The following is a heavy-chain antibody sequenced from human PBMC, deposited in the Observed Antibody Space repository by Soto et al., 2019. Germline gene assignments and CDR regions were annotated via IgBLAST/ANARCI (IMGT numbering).Heavy chain of an antibody. CDR2: IIPIFDTT. J-gene: IGHJ4*02. CDR1: GGTFTSYA. CDR3: AGCPYGDYDFGSLDY. D-gene: IGHD4-17*01. Sequence: QVQLVQSGAEVKKPGSSVKVSCRASGGTFTSYAFSWVRQAPGQGLEWMGGIIPIFDTTSYAQKFQGRVTITADESTSTAYMGLSSLRSGDTAVYYCAGCPYGDYDFGSLDYWGQGTLVTVSS. V-gene: IGHV1-69*01.